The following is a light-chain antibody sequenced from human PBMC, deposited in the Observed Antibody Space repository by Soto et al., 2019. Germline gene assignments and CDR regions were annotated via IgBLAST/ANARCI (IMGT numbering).Light chain of an antibody. CDR1: QSVSSSY. J-gene: IGKJ1*01. Sequence: EVVMTQYPATLSLSPGERATLSCRASQSVSSSYLAWYQQKPGQAPRLLIYGASTRATGIPARFSGSGSGTESTLTISSLQSEDFAVYYCQQYNNWPPETFGQGTKVAIK. CDR3: QQYNNWPPET. CDR2: GAS. V-gene: IGKV3-15*01.